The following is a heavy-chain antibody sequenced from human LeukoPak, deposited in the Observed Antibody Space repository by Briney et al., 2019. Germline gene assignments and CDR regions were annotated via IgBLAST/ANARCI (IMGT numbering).Heavy chain of an antibody. Sequence: GGSLRLSCAASGFSFSSSALNWVRQAPGKGLEWVAVISYDGSNKYYADSVKGRFTISRDNSKNSLYLQMNSLRTEDTALYYCAKDKDSAGTYYFDYWGQGTLVTVSS. V-gene: IGHV3-30-3*01. CDR3: AKDKDSAGTYYFDY. D-gene: IGHD6-19*01. CDR1: GFSFSSSA. CDR2: ISYDGSNK. J-gene: IGHJ4*02.